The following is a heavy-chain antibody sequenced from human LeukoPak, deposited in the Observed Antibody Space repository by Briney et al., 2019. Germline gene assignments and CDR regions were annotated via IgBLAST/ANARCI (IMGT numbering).Heavy chain of an antibody. D-gene: IGHD3-16*02. J-gene: IGHJ3*02. CDR1: GFTVSSNY. CDR2: IYSGGST. CDR3: ARDRPDDYVWGSYRSSFDI. Sequence: GGSLRLSCAASGFTVSSNYMSWVRQAPGEGLGWGSVIYSGGSTYYADSVKGRFTISRDNSKNTLYLQMNSLRAQDTAVYYCARDRPDDYVWGSYRSSFDIWGQGTMVTVPS. V-gene: IGHV3-66*01.